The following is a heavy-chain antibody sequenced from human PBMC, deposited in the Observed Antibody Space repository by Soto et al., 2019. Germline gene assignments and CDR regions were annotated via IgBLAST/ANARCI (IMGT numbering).Heavy chain of an antibody. D-gene: IGHD1-1*01. J-gene: IGHJ4*02. CDR3: ARSGGTYDVAH. V-gene: IGHV1-69*01. Sequence: QVQLVQSGAEVRKPGSSVNVSCKASRTTFSTHGIHWVRQAPGQGLEWMGGFVPMFSSSNYAQKFQGRLTIVADESTNSAYMELSSLRADESAIYYCARSGGTYDVAHWGQGTLVTVSS. CDR1: RTTFSTHG. CDR2: FVPMFSSS.